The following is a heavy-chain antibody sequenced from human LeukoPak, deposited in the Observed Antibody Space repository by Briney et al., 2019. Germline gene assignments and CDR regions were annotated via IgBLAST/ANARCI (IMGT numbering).Heavy chain of an antibody. CDR1: GFSVSNY. D-gene: IGHD2-21*02. Sequence: GGSLRLSCAASGFSVSNYMSWVRQPPGKGXEWVSVMYTGGGRYYGDSVKGRFTISRDNSKNTVFLQMNSLRVEDTALCYCTRGQSYCGADCYSDWGQGTLVTVSS. V-gene: IGHV3-66*01. CDR2: MYTGGGR. J-gene: IGHJ4*02. CDR3: TRGQSYCGADCYSD.